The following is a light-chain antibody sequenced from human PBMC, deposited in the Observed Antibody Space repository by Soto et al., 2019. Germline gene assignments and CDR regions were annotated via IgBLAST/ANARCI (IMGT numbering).Light chain of an antibody. V-gene: IGKV3D-15*01. J-gene: IGKJ1*01. CDR1: QSVSDS. CDR3: QQYNNWPCT. CDR2: GAS. Sequence: DIVLTQSPATLSVSPGERVTLSCGASQSVSDSLAWYQQKPGQAPKLLIYGASIRATDVPARFSGSGSGTEFSLTISSLQSEDFAVYYCQQYNNWPCTFGEGTKVDIK.